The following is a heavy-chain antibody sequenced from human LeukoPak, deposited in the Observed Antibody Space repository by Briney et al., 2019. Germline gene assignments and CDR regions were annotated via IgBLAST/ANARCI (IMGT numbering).Heavy chain of an antibody. D-gene: IGHD3-22*01. J-gene: IGHJ4*02. CDR1: GFTFSDYG. Sequence: GKSLRLSCAASGFTFSDYGMYWVRQAPGKGLEWVSNIWYDGSNKYYLDSLRGRFTISRDNSKNTLYLQMNHLRAEGTAVYYCARDLRGGHYDSSGFFGGLDYWGQGTLVTVSS. CDR3: ARDLRGGHYDSSGFFGGLDY. V-gene: IGHV3-33*01. CDR2: IWYDGSNK.